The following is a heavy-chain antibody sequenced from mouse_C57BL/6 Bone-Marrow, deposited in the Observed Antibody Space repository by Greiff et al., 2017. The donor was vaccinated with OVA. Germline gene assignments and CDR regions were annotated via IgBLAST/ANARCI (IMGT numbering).Heavy chain of an antibody. V-gene: IGHV1-61*01. J-gene: IGHJ4*01. CDR1: GYTFTSYW. CDR3: ASRLGRGAMDY. Sequence: VQLQQPGAELVRPGSSVKLSCKASGYTFTSYWMDWVKQRPGQGLEWIGNIYPSDSETHYNQKFKDKATLTVDKSSSTASMQLSSLTSEDSAVYYCASRLGRGAMDYWGQGTSVTVSS. D-gene: IGHD4-1*01. CDR2: IYPSDSET.